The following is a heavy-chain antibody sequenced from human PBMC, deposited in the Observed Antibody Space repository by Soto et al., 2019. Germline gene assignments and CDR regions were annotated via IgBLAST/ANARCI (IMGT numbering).Heavy chain of an antibody. D-gene: IGHD2-21*01. V-gene: IGHV3-7*03. J-gene: IGHJ4*02. Sequence: LSWSPAASSHINYCTNWVSEAPGEGMECMANINEHGSEMHDVDSVKGRFTISRDKAKNSVYLQMNRLRGEDTAVYYCLWLWTDSWGEASLVTVSS. CDR1: ASSHINYC. CDR3: LWLWTDS. CDR2: INEHGSEM.